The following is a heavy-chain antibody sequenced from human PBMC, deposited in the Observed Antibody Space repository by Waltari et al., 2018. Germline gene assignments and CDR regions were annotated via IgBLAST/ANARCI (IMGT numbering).Heavy chain of an antibody. CDR2: IISRSYK. Sequence: EVQLVESGGGLVKPGGSLRLSCAASGFTLSTYSMNWVRQAPGKGLEWVSSIISRSYKYYVDPVKGRFTISRDNAKNSLYLKMNSLRAEDTAVYYCGRDVYGDYVGGGGGAFDIWGQGTMVTVSS. D-gene: IGHD4-17*01. J-gene: IGHJ3*02. CDR3: GRDVYGDYVGGGGGAFDI. CDR1: GFTLSTYS. V-gene: IGHV3-21*01.